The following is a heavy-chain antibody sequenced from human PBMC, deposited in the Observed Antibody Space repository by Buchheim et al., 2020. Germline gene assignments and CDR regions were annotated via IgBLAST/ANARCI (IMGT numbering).Heavy chain of an antibody. V-gene: IGHV1-46*01. CDR2: INPSDSSA. Sequence: QVQLVQSGAEVKKPGASVKVSCKASGYTFTSYYLHWVRQAPGQGLEWMGIINPSDSSATYAQKFQGRVTMTRDTSASTVYMQLRCLRSEDTAVYYCARGALIAMITFGGVVVPPDYWGQGTL. D-gene: IGHD3-16*02. CDR3: ARGALIAMITFGGVVVPPDY. CDR1: GYTFTSYY. J-gene: IGHJ4*02.